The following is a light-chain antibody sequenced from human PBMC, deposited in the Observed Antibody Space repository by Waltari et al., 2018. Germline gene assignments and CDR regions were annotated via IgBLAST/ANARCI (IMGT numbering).Light chain of an antibody. J-gene: IGKJ1*01. V-gene: IGKV4-1*01. CDR3: HQYSSTPWT. CDR1: QTVLHSSDTKNY. CDR2: WSS. Sequence: DIVMTQSPDSLAVSLGERATLNCKPSQTVLHSSDTKNYVAWYQQKPGQPPKLLIYWSSTRESGVPDRFSGSGSGTDFTLTISSLQAEDVAVYYCHQYSSTPWTFGQGTKVEVK.